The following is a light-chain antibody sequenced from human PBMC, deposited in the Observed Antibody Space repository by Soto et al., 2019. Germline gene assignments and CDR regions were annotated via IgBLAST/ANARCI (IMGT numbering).Light chain of an antibody. CDR3: QQSYSTLIT. V-gene: IGKV1-39*01. CDR2: AAS. Sequence: DIQMTQSPSSLSASVGDRVTITCRASQSISSYLNWYQQKPGKAPKXLIYAASSLQSGVPSRFSGSGSGTDLTLTISSLQPEDFETYYCQQSYSTLITFGQGTRLEIK. CDR1: QSISSY. J-gene: IGKJ5*01.